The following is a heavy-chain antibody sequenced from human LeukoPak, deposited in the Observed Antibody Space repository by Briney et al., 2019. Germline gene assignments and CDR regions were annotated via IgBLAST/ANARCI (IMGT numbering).Heavy chain of an antibody. CDR1: GYTFTSYT. J-gene: IGHJ4*02. CDR2: IKAGNGNT. CDR3: AREFAYSSLTFDY. Sequence: ASVKVSCKASGYTFTSYTIHWVRQAPGQRFEWMGRIKAGNGNTKYSQEFQGRVTMTRDMSTSTVYMELSSLRSEDTAVYYCAREFAYSSLTFDYWGQGILVTVSS. D-gene: IGHD6-6*01. V-gene: IGHV1-3*03.